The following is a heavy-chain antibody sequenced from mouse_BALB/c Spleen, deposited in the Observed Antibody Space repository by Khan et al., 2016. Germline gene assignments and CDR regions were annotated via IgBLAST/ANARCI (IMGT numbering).Heavy chain of an antibody. CDR2: INPGSGGT. CDR3: ARWLLRSGYAMDY. V-gene: IGHV1-54*01. J-gene: IGHJ4*01. Sequence: QVQLQQSGTELVRPGTSVKVSCKASGYAFNNYLIEWVKQRPGQGLEWIGVINPGSGGTNYNEKFKGKATLTADESSSTAYMQLSSLTYDDSSVYFCARWLLRSGYAMDYWGQGTSVTVSS. CDR1: GYAFNNYL. D-gene: IGHD2-3*01.